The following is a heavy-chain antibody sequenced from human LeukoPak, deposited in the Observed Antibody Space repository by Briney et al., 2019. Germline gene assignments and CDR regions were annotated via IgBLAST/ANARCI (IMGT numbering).Heavy chain of an antibody. J-gene: IGHJ4*02. CDR3: AREGCSGGSCYEAFDY. Sequence: PGGSLRLSCAASGFTFSSYSMNWVRQAPGKGLEWVSSISSSSSYIYYADSVKGRFTISRDNAKNSLYLQMNSLRAEDTAVYYCAREGCSGGSCYEAFDYWGQGTLVTVSS. D-gene: IGHD2-15*01. CDR2: ISSSSSYI. V-gene: IGHV3-21*01. CDR1: GFTFSSYS.